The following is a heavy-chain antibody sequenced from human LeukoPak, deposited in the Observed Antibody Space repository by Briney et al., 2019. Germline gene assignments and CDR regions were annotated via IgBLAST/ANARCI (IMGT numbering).Heavy chain of an antibody. CDR1: GGSISSGGYY. J-gene: IGHJ4*02. CDR2: IYYSGST. CDR3: ARAGERLQQLSPFDY. D-gene: IGHD6-13*01. Sequence: SQTLSLTCTVSGGSISSGGYYWSWIRQHPGKGLEWLGYIYYSGSTYDNPSLKSRVTISVDTSKNQFSLKLSSVTAADTAVYDCARAGERLQQLSPFDYWGQGTLVTVSS. V-gene: IGHV4-31*03.